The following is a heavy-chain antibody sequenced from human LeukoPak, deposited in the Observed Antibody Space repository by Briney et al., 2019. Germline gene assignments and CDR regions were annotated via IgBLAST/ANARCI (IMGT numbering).Heavy chain of an antibody. J-gene: IGHJ4*02. Sequence: PGGSLRLSCAASGFTFSSYEMNWVRQAPGKGLEWVSYISSSGSTIYYADSVKGRFTISRDNAKNSLYLQMNSLRGGDTALYYCARDGSGYDYPHYDYWGQGTLVTVSS. CDR2: ISSSGSTI. CDR1: GFTFSSYE. V-gene: IGHV3-48*03. CDR3: ARDGSGYDYPHYDY. D-gene: IGHD5-12*01.